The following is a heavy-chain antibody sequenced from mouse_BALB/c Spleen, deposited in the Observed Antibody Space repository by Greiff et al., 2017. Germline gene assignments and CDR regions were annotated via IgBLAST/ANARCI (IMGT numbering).Heavy chain of an antibody. V-gene: IGHV5-6-5*01. D-gene: IGHD2-5*01. CDR3: AREGYSNRDCAVDY. J-gene: IGHJ4*01. CDR2: ISSGGST. Sequence: EVKLVESGGGLVKPGGSLKLSCAASGFTFSSYAMSWVRQTPEKRLEWVASISSGGSTYYPDSVKGRFTISRDNARNILYLQMSSLRSEDTAMYYGAREGYSNRDCAVDYWGQGTSVTVSS. CDR1: GFTFSSYA.